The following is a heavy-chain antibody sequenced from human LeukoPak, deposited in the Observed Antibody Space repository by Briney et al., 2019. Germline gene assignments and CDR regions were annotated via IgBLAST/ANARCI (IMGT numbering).Heavy chain of an antibody. CDR3: SRDLSVTTLGY. J-gene: IGHJ4*02. CDR2: INHSGST. V-gene: IGHV4-34*01. Sequence: SETLSLTCAVYGGSFSGYYWSWIRQPPGKGLEWIGEINHSGSTNYNPSLKSRVTISADTSKNQFSLKLSSVTAADTAVYYCSRDLSVTTLGYWGQGALVTVSS. CDR1: GGSFSGYY. D-gene: IGHD4-17*01.